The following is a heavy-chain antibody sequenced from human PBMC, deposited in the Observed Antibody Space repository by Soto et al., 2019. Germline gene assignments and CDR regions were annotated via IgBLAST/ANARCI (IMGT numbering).Heavy chain of an antibody. CDR1: GYTFTGYY. Sequence: ASVKVSCKASGYTFTGYYMHWVRQAPGQGLEWMGWINPNSGGTNYAQKFQGWVTMTRDTSISTAYMELSRLRSDDTAVYYCARVVKGLTDAFDIWGQGTMVTVSS. D-gene: IGHD3-22*01. J-gene: IGHJ3*02. CDR3: ARVVKGLTDAFDI. V-gene: IGHV1-2*04. CDR2: INPNSGGT.